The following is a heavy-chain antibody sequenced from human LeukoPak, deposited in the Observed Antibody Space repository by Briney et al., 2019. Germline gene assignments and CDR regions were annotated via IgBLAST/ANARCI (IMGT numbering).Heavy chain of an antibody. D-gene: IGHD2-21*01. J-gene: IGHJ4*02. CDR2: IWFDGINK. V-gene: IGHV3-30*02. Sequence: GGSLRLSCAASGYTFNNYGMHWVRQAPGKGLEWVAVIWFDGINKYYADSVKGRFTISRDNSKNTLYLQMNSLRAEDTAVYYCATDYCGGDCYSYYFDYWGQGTLVTVSS. CDR1: GYTFNNYG. CDR3: ATDYCGGDCYSYYFDY.